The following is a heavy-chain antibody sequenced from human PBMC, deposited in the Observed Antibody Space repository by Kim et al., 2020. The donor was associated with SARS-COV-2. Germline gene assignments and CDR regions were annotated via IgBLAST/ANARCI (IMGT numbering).Heavy chain of an antibody. CDR2: INTNTGNP. D-gene: IGHD2-2*01. CDR3: ARQKGFCSSTSCYPEI. V-gene: IGHV7-4-1*02. Sequence: ASVKVSCKASGYTFTTYPMTWVRQAPGQGLEWMGWINTNTGNPTYAQGFAGRFVFSLDTSISTAFLQISSLKAEDSAVYYFARQKGFCSSTSCYPEIWGQ. CDR1: GYTFTTYP. J-gene: IGHJ3*02.